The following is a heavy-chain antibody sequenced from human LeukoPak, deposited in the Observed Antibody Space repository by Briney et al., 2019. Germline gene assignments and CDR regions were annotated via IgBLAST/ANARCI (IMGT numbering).Heavy chain of an antibody. CDR3: ARSTTVTTKNWFDP. Sequence: GRSLRLSCAASGFTFSRFGMHWVRQAPGKGLEWVAVIWYDGSYKYYADSVKGRFTISRDDSKNTLYLEMNSQRAEDRAVYYCARSTTVTTKNWFDPWGQGTVITVSS. CDR2: IWYDGSYK. D-gene: IGHD4-17*01. V-gene: IGHV3-33*08. J-gene: IGHJ5*02. CDR1: GFTFSRFG.